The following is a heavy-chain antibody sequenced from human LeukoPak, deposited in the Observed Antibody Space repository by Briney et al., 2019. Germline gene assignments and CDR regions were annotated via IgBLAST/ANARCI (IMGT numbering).Heavy chain of an antibody. D-gene: IGHD3-10*01. CDR1: GGSFSGYY. J-gene: IGHJ5*02. CDR3: ARRLLWFGELNPFDP. Sequence: SETLSLTCAVYGGSFSGYYWSWIRQPPGKGLEWIGEINHSGSTNYNPSLKSRVTISVDTSKNQFSLKLSSVTAADTAVYYCARRLLWFGELNPFDPWGQGTLATVSS. CDR2: INHSGST. V-gene: IGHV4-34*01.